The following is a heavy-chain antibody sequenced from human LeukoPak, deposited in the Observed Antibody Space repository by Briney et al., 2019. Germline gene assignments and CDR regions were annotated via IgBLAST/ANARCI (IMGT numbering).Heavy chain of an antibody. D-gene: IGHD5/OR15-5a*01. CDR3: VKEVRHRTIVYAFDI. V-gene: IGHV3-64D*06. CDR1: GFTFSSYA. Sequence: GGSLRLSCSASGFTFSSYAMHWGRQAPGKGLEYVSAISSNGGSTYYADSVKDRFTISRDNSKNTLYLQMSSLRAEDTAVYYCVKEVRHRTIVYAFDIWGQGTMVTVSS. CDR2: ISSNGGST. J-gene: IGHJ3*02.